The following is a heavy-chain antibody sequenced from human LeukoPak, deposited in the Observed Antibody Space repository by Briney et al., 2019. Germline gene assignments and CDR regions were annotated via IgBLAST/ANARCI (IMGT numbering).Heavy chain of an antibody. D-gene: IGHD1-26*01. CDR3: AGGSSTPRYYYGMDV. J-gene: IGHJ6*02. Sequence: ASVKVSCQASGGTFIIYTISWVRQAPGQGLEWMGRIIPILGIANYAQKFQGRVTITADKSTSTAYMELSSLRSEDTAVYYCAGGSSTPRYYYGMDVWGQGTTVTVSS. V-gene: IGHV1-69*02. CDR1: GGTFIIYT. CDR2: IIPILGIA.